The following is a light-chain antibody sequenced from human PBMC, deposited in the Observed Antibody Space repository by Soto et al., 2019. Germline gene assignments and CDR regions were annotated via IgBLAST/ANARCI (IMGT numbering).Light chain of an antibody. CDR2: GSS. CDR3: QQYGRSPGYT. Sequence: EIVLTQSPGTLSLSPGERATLSCRASQSVSSSYLTWYQQKPGQAPRVLVYGSSRRATGIPDRFSGSGSGTDFTLTISRLEPEDFAVYYCQQYGRSPGYTFGQRTKLEIK. CDR1: QSVSSSY. V-gene: IGKV3-20*01. J-gene: IGKJ2*01.